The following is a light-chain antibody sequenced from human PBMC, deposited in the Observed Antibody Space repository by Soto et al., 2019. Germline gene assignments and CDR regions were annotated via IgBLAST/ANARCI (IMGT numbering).Light chain of an antibody. V-gene: IGLV1-44*01. CDR1: SSNIGSNT. Sequence: QSVLTQPPSASGTPGQRVTISCSGSSSNIGSNTVNWYQQLPGTAPKLLIFSNNQRPSGVPDRFSGSKSGTSASLAISGLQSEDEADYYCATWDDSLNGYYVLGNGTKVT. CDR3: ATWDDSLNGYYV. CDR2: SNN. J-gene: IGLJ1*01.